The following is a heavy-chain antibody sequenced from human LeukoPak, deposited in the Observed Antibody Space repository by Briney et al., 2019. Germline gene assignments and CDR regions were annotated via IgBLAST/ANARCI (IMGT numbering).Heavy chain of an antibody. V-gene: IGHV3-21*01. D-gene: IGHD2-2*02. CDR1: GFTFSSYS. CDR2: ISSSSSYI. CDR3: ARGLGYCSSTSCYTHDY. J-gene: IGHJ4*02. Sequence: GGSLRLSCAASGFTFSSYSMNWVRQAPGKGLEWVSSISSSSSYIYYADSVKGRFTISRDNAKNSLYLQMNSLRAEDTAVYYCARGLGYCSSTSCYTHDYWGQGTLVTVSS.